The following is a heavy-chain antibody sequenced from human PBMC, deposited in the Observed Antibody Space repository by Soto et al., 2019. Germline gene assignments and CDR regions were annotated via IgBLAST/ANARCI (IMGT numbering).Heavy chain of an antibody. CDR1: GFTFSNHG. J-gene: IGHJ5*02. Sequence: GGSLRLSCAGSGFTFSNHGMHWVRQAPGKGLEWVAVISYDGGYRYYADSVKGRFTISRDNSKNTVFLEMNSLRPDDTAVYYCTKDNPEMRTGGGIHPSGQGTLVTVSS. V-gene: IGHV3-30*18. CDR3: TKDNPEMRTGGGIHP. D-gene: IGHD1-1*01. CDR2: ISYDGGYR.